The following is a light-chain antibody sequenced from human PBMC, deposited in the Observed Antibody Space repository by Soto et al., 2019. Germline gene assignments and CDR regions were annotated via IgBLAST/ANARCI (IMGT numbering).Light chain of an antibody. J-gene: IGKJ2*01. Sequence: DIVMTQTPLSSPVTLGQAASISCRSSQSLVHNDGSTYLSWFQQRPGQPPRLLIYKVSDRFSGVPDRFSGSGAGTDFTLTISSLQPDDFATYYCQQYNSFFPTFGQGTKVDIK. CDR3: QQYNSFFPT. V-gene: IGKV2-24*01. CDR1: QSLVHNDGSTY. CDR2: KVS.